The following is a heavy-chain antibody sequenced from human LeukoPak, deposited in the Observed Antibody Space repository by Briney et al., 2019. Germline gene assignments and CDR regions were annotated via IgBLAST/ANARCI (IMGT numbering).Heavy chain of an antibody. CDR1: GGSISSYY. V-gene: IGHV4-59*01. CDR2: IYYSGST. Sequence: SETLSLTCTVSGGSISSYYWSWIRQPPGKGLEWIGYIYYSGSTNYNPSLKSRVTISVDTSKNQFSLKLSSVTAADTAVYYCARGGPRVEMGHWGQGTLVTVPS. D-gene: IGHD5-24*01. J-gene: IGHJ4*02. CDR3: ARGGPRVEMGH.